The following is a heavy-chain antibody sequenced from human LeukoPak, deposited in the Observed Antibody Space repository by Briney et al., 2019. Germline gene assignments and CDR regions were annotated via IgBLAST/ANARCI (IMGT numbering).Heavy chain of an antibody. D-gene: IGHD3-10*01. CDR3: AKDLAPLGSGSYYIPGVGLNWFDP. V-gene: IGHV3-23*01. CDR2: LSGSGITT. Sequence: GGSLRLSCAASGFTFNNSAMSWVRQAPGKGLEWVSTLSGSGITTYYADSVKGRFTISRDNSKNTVFLQMNSLRAEDTAVYYCAKDLAPLGSGSYYIPGVGLNWFDPWGQGTLVTVSS. J-gene: IGHJ5*02. CDR1: GFTFNNSA.